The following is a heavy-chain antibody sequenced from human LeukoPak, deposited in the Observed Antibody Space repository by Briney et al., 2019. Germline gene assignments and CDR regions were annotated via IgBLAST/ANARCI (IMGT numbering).Heavy chain of an antibody. CDR3: ARGEKYYYDSSGYYCDY. J-gene: IGHJ4*02. CDR2: INHSGST. CDR1: GGSFSSYY. Sequence: SETLSLTCAVYGGSFSSYYWSWIRQPPGKGLEWIGEINHSGSTNYNPSLKSRVTISVDTSKNQFSLKLSSVTAADTAVYYCARGEKYYYDSSGYYCDYWGRGTLVIVSS. D-gene: IGHD3-22*01. V-gene: IGHV4-34*01.